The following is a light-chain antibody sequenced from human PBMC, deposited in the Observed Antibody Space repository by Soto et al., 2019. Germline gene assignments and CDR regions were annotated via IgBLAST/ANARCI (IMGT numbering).Light chain of an antibody. CDR2: DVS. CDR3: GSYTRSSTLL. J-gene: IGLJ3*02. Sequence: QSVLTQPASVSGSPGQSITISCTGTSSDVGGYNYVSWYQQYPGKAPKLMIYDVSDRPSGVSNRFSDTKSGNTASLTISGLQSEDEADYYCGSYTRSSTLLFGGGTKLTVL. V-gene: IGLV2-14*03. CDR1: SSDVGGYNY.